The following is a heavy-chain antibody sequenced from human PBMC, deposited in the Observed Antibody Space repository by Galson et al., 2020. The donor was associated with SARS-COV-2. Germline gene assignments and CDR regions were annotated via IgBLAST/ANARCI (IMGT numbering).Heavy chain of an antibody. Sequence: GGSLRLSCAASGFIFSRYSMNWVRQAPGKGLEWVSSVSASTSYVYYADSVKCRFTISRDNARNSLYLQMNSLRAEDTAVYYCTREQDTLTGYYYYYGMAVWGQGPTVTVSS. CDR3: TREQDTLTGYYYYYGMAV. V-gene: IGHV3-21*01. CDR2: VSASTSYV. J-gene: IGHJ6*02. CDR1: GFIFSRYS. D-gene: IGHD3-9*01.